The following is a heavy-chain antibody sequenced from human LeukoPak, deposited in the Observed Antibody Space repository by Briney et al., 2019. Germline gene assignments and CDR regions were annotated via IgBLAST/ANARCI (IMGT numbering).Heavy chain of an antibody. CDR1: GGSIGSHY. CDR2: DYDSGST. V-gene: IGHV4-59*11. D-gene: IGHD3-10*01. Sequence: SETLSLTCTVSGGSIGSHYWTWGWQTPGKGLEWICDDYDSGSTKYNPSLKSRVTISVDTSKNQFSLRLSSVTAPDTAVYYCARDLPSERLLWFGEFNRKYYFDYWGQGTLVTVSS. CDR3: ARDLPSERLLWFGEFNRKYYFDY. J-gene: IGHJ4*02.